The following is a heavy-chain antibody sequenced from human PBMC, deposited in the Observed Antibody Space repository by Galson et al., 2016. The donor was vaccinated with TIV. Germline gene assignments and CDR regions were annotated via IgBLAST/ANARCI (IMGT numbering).Heavy chain of an antibody. CDR2: TGSSGNT. V-gene: IGHV3-11*06. J-gene: IGHJ4*02. CDR3: ARIIGISPSGPFDY. D-gene: IGHD5-12*01. CDR1: GFIISDYY. Sequence: SLRLSCAASGFIISDYYMSWIRQAPGKGLEWISSTGSSGNTHYAEFVKGRFTISRDNAANPLHLHMDSLRAEDTAPFYCARIIGISPSGPFDYWGQGALVTVSS.